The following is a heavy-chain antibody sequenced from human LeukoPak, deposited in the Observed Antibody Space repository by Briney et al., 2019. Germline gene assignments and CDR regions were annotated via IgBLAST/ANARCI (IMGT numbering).Heavy chain of an antibody. CDR1: GFTFSSYG. CDR2: ISYDGSNK. J-gene: IGHJ6*02. D-gene: IGHD2-2*01. CDR3: AKDSKTASCYYKVCYYGMDV. V-gene: IGHV3-30*18. Sequence: PGGSLRLSCAASGFTFSSYGMHWVRQAPGKGLEWVAVISYDGSNKYYADSVKGRFTISRDNSKNTLYLQMNSLRAEDTAVYYCAKDSKTASCYYKVCYYGMDVWGQGTTVTVSS.